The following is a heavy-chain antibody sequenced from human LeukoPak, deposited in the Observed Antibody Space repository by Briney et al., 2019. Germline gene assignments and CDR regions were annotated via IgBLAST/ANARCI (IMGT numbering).Heavy chain of an antibody. V-gene: IGHV3-74*01. D-gene: IGHD2-2*01. CDR1: GFTFSSYW. CDR3: ARDPQGYCSSTSCYAGWFDP. J-gene: IGHJ5*02. Sequence: GGSLRLSCAASGFTFSSYWMHWVRQAPGKGLVWVLRINSDGSSTSYADSVKGRFAISRDNAKNTLYLQMNSLRAEDTAVYYCARDPQGYCSSTSCYAGWFDPWGQGTLVTVSS. CDR2: INSDGSST.